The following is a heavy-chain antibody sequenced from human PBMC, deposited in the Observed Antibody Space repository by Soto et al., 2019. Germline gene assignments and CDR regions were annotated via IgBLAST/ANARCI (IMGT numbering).Heavy chain of an antibody. CDR1: GFTFSSYG. J-gene: IGHJ4*02. Sequence: PWGSLRLSCAASGFTFSSYGMHWVRQAPGKGLEWVAVIWYDGSNKYYADSVKGRFTISRDNAKNTLYLQMNSLRADDTAVYHCAREAWVPDCWGQGTLVTVSS. CDR2: IWYDGSNK. V-gene: IGHV3-33*01. D-gene: IGHD3-10*01. CDR3: AREAWVPDC.